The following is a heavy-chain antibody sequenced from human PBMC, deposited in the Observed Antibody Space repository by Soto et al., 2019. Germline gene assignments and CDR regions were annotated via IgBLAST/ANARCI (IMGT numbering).Heavy chain of an antibody. D-gene: IGHD2-2*01. Sequence: QVQLQESGPGLVKPSQTLSLTCTVSGGSISSGGYYWNWIRQHPGKGLEWIGYIYYSGSTYYNPSLESRVTISVDTSKNQFSLKLSSVTAADTAVYYCASSSTSLGMDVWGQGTTVTVSS. CDR1: GGSISSGGYY. J-gene: IGHJ6*02. CDR2: IYYSGST. V-gene: IGHV4-31*03. CDR3: ASSSTSLGMDV.